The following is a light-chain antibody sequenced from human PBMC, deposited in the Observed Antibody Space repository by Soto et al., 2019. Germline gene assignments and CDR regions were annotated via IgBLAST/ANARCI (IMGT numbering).Light chain of an antibody. CDR1: RSNIGSST. Sequence: QSVLTQPPSTSGTPGHRGTISCSGTRSNIGSSTVNWYQQLPGTAPKLLIYGDDQRPSGVPDRFSGSKSGTSVFLAISGLQSEDEADYYCTAWDNSLSAVVFGGGTKLTVL. V-gene: IGLV1-44*01. CDR3: TAWDNSLSAVV. J-gene: IGLJ2*01. CDR2: GDD.